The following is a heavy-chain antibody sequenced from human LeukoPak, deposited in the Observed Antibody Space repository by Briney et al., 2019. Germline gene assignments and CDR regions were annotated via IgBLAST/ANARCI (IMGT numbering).Heavy chain of an antibody. V-gene: IGHV3-7*01. CDR3: VRDRGWFHFDL. Sequence: GGSLRLSCAASGFTLSNHWMTWIRQAPGKGLEWVARNKEDGTVKDYVDSVKGRFIISRDNTKNSLFLQLNSLRAEDTAVYYCVRDRGWFHFDLWGQGTLGTVSS. CDR1: GFTLSNHW. J-gene: IGHJ4*02. D-gene: IGHD3-10*01. CDR2: NKEDGTVK.